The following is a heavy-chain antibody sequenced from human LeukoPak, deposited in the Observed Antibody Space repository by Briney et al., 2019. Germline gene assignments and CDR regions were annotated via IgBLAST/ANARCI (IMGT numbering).Heavy chain of an antibody. D-gene: IGHD3-22*01. CDR3: ARDRSDGDSSGYYYGIFDY. CDR1: GFTFSSYA. CDR2: ISYDGSNK. V-gene: IGHV3-30*04. J-gene: IGHJ4*02. Sequence: GGSLRLSCAASGFTFSSYAMHWVRQAPGEGLEWVAVISYDGSNKYYADSVKGRFTISRDNSKNTLYLQMNSLRAEDTAVYYCARDRSDGDSSGYYYGIFDYWGQGTLVTVSS.